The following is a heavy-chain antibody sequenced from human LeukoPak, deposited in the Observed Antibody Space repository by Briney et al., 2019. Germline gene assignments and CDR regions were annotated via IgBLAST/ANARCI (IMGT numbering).Heavy chain of an antibody. CDR1: GFTFSSYA. V-gene: IGHV3-23*01. D-gene: IGHD3-3*01. Sequence: GGSLRLSCTASGFTFSSYAMNWVRQAPGKGLEWVSGISGSGGSTFYADAVKGRFTLSRDNSKNTLYQQMNSLRAEDTAVDYCAEDRRLPDFRSGPIYYWGQGTLVTVSS. J-gene: IGHJ4*02. CDR2: ISGSGGST. CDR3: AEDRRLPDFRSGPIYY.